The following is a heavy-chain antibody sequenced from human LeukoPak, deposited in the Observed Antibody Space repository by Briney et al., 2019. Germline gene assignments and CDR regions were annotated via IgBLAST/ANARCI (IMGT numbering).Heavy chain of an antibody. CDR3: TKSDWFDP. CDR2: IKNDGSIT. V-gene: IGHV3-74*01. CDR1: RFIFSGYW. Sequence: GGSLRLSCAVSRFIFSGYWMHWLRQAPGKGLVWLSRIKNDGSITSYADSVKGRFTISRDNAKNTLYLQMNSLRVEDTAVYYCTKSDWFDPWGQGTLVTVSS. D-gene: IGHD3-3*01. J-gene: IGHJ5*02.